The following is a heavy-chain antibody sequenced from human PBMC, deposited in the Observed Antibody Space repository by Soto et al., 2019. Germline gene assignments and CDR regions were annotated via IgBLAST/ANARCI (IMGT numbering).Heavy chain of an antibody. Sequence: ASVKVAWKASGYSFTTHAMIWVRQAPGQRPEWMGWINTGNGNTRYSPKFQGRVNITRDTSASTAYMELSSLKSEDTAVYYCARGEQLYHYYYGMDVWGQGPTVTVSS. CDR2: INTGNGNT. CDR3: ARGEQLYHYYYGMDV. J-gene: IGHJ6*02. CDR1: GYSFTTHA. V-gene: IGHV1-3*04.